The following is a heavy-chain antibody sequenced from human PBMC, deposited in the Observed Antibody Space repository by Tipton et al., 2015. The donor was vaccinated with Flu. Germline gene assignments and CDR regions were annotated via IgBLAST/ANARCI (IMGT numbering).Heavy chain of an antibody. V-gene: IGHV4-61*02. CDR2: IFTSGST. CDR3: AKAVAITDWFRYFDD. CDR1: GGSLSSDSYY. D-gene: IGHD3-9*01. Sequence: LRLSCTVSGGSLSSDSYYWSWIRQPAGKRPEWIGRIFTSGSTNYNPSLESRVTISIDTSKNQFSLRLRSVTAADTAMYYCAKAVAITDWFRYFDDWGQGTLVTVSS. J-gene: IGHJ4*02.